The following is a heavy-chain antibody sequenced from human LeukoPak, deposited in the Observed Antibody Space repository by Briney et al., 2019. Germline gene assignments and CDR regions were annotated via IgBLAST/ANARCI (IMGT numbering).Heavy chain of an antibody. Sequence: PGGSLRLSCAASGFTFSSYSMNWVRQAPGKGREWVSSISSSSSYIYYADSVKGRFTISRDNAKNSLYLQMNSLRAEDTAVYYCAREGIYCSSTSCYNGAFDIWGQGTMVTVSS. D-gene: IGHD2-2*02. J-gene: IGHJ3*02. V-gene: IGHV3-21*01. CDR1: GFTFSSYS. CDR3: AREGIYCSSTSCYNGAFDI. CDR2: ISSSSSYI.